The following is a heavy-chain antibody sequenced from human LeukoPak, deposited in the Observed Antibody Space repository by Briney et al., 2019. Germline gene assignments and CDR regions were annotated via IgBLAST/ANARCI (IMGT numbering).Heavy chain of an antibody. J-gene: IGHJ4*02. V-gene: IGHV1-69*13. CDR2: IIPIFGTA. Sequence: GASVKVSCKASGGTFSSYAISWVRQAPGQGLEWMGGIIPIFGTANYAQKFQGRVTITADESTSTAYMELSSLRSEDTAVYYCARDHSSSWYYSSYYFDYWGQGTLVTVSS. CDR1: GGTFSSYA. CDR3: ARDHSSSWYYSSYYFDY. D-gene: IGHD6-13*01.